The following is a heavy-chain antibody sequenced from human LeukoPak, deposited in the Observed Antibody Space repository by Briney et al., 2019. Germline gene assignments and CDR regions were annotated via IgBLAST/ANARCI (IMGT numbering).Heavy chain of an antibody. CDR3: ARRRGYSYGYVDY. CDR2: IYHSGST. Sequence: SETLSLTCTVSGYSISSGYYWGWIRQPPGKGLEWIGSIYHSGSTYYNPSLKSRVTISVDTSKNQFSLKLSSVTAADTAVYYCARRRGYSYGYVDYWGQGTLVTVSS. V-gene: IGHV4-38-2*02. CDR1: GYSISSGYY. J-gene: IGHJ4*02. D-gene: IGHD5-18*01.